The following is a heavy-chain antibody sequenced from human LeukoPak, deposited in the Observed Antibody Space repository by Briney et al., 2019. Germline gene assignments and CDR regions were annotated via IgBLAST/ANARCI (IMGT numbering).Heavy chain of an antibody. CDR1: GFTFSSYG. CDR2: ISGNGGST. V-gene: IGHV3-64*01. Sequence: GGSLRLSCAASGFTFSSYGLHWVRQAPGKGLEYVSGISGNGGSTYYANSLKGRFTISRDNSKNTLYLQMGSLRAEDMAVYYCAREAVVDYCYYMDVWGKGTTVTVSS. J-gene: IGHJ6*03. D-gene: IGHD6-19*01. CDR3: AREAVVDYCYYMDV.